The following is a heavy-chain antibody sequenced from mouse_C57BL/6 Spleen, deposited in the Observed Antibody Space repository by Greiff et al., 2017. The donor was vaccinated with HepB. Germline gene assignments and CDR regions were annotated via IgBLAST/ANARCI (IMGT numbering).Heavy chain of an antibody. CDR1: GFTFSSYG. V-gene: IGHV5-6*01. Sequence: EVKLQESGGDLVKPGGSLKLSCAASGFTFSSYGMSWVRQTPDKRLEWVATISSGGSYTYYPDSVKGRFTISRDNAKNTLYLQMSSLKSEDTAMYYCARHAITTVVATKYFDVWGTGTTVTVSS. D-gene: IGHD1-1*01. CDR3: ARHAITTVVATKYFDV. J-gene: IGHJ1*03. CDR2: ISSGGSYT.